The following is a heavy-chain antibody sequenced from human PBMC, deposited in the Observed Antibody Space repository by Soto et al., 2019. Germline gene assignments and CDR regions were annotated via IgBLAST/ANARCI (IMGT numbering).Heavy chain of an antibody. CDR2: ISWNSGSI. CDR3: AKAARSLLRFLVDY. Sequence: EVQLVESGGGLVQPGRSLRLSCAASGFTFDDYAMHWVRQAPGKGLEWVSGISWNSGSIGYADSVKGRFTISRDNAKNSLYLQMNSLRAEDTALYYCAKAARSLLRFLVDYWGQGTLVTVSS. J-gene: IGHJ4*02. D-gene: IGHD3-3*01. CDR1: GFTFDDYA. V-gene: IGHV3-9*01.